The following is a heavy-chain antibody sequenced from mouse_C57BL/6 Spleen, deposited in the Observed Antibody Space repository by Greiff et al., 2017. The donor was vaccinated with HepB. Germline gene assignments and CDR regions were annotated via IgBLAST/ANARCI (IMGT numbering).Heavy chain of an antibody. D-gene: IGHD1-1*01. Sequence: EVMLVESGGGLVQPGGSLKLSCAASGFTFSDYYMYWVRQTPEKRLEWVAYISNGGGSTYYPDTVKGRFTISRDNAKNTLYLQMSRLKSEDTAMYYCARLGTTVVGYFDVWGTGTTVTVSS. CDR3: ARLGTTVVGYFDV. CDR2: ISNGGGST. V-gene: IGHV5-12*01. J-gene: IGHJ1*03. CDR1: GFTFSDYY.